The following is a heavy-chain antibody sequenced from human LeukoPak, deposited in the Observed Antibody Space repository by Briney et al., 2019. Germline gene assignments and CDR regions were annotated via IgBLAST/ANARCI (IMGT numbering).Heavy chain of an antibody. V-gene: IGHV3-7*01. J-gene: IGHJ5*02. CDR2: IKQDGSEK. CDR3: ARLLGYCSSTSCPPWFDP. D-gene: IGHD2-2*01. CDR1: GFDFSDYW. Sequence: PGGSLRLSCAGTGFDFSDYWMGWVRQVRGKGLEWVANIKQDGSEKYYVDSVKGRFTISRDNAKNSLYLQMNSLRAEDTAVYYCARLLGYCSSTSCPPWFDPWGQGTLVTVSS.